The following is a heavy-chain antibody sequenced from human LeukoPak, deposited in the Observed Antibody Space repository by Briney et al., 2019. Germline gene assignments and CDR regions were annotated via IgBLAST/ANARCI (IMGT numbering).Heavy chain of an antibody. V-gene: IGHV3-23*01. D-gene: IGHD6-19*01. J-gene: IGHJ4*02. Sequence: GGSLRLSCAASGFTFSNYWMGWVRQAPGKGLEWVSAISGSGGSTYYADSVKGRFTISRDNSKNTLYLQMNSLRAEDTAVYYCAKRSTASPRYGGGWYAENYFDYWGQGALVTVSS. CDR3: AKRSTASPRYGGGWYAENYFDY. CDR1: GFTFSNYW. CDR2: ISGSGGST.